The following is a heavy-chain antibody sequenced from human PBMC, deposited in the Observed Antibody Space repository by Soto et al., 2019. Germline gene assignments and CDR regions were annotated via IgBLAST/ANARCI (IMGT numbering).Heavy chain of an antibody. D-gene: IGHD4-17*01. J-gene: IGHJ4*02. V-gene: IGHV4-31*03. Sequence: SETLSLTCTVSGGSISSGGYYWSWIRQHPGKGLEWIGYIYYSGNTYYDPSLKSRVTISVDTSKNQFSLKLNSVTAADTAVYYCARAAYGGNSDFDYWGQGTMVTVS. CDR3: ARAAYGGNSDFDY. CDR2: IYYSGNT. CDR1: GGSISSGGYY.